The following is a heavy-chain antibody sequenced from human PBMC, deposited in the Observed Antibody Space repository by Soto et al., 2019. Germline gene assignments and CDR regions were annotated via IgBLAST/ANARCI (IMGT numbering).Heavy chain of an antibody. V-gene: IGHV1-2*02. J-gene: IGHJ4*02. Sequence: QVQLVQSGAEAKKPGASVKVSCKASGYTFTKYYIHWVRLAPGQGLEYMGWINPNNGDTRHAQKFQGRVTMIRDTAISTVYMELSSLTSDDRAVYYCARKDRSTSLDYWGQGTLVTVSS. D-gene: IGHD1-26*01. CDR3: ARKDRSTSLDY. CDR2: INPNNGDT. CDR1: GYTFTKYY.